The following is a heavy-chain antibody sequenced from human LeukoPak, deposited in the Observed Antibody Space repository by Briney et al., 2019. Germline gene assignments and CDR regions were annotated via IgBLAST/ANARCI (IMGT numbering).Heavy chain of an antibody. D-gene: IGHD5-24*01. J-gene: IGHJ4*02. CDR3: ARNIEGYKLYNFDS. CDR1: GFTFISYS. CDR2: ISSRSTYI. V-gene: IGHV3-21*01. Sequence: RGGCLRLSCAASGFTFISYSMTWGRQAPGKGLEWVSSISSRSTYIYYPDSLKTRFTISRDYAKNLLYLQMNSLRAEDTAVYYCARNIEGYKLYNFDSGGEASSATVSS.